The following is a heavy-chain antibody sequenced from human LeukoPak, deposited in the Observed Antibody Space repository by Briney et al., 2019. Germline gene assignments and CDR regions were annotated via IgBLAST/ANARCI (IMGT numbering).Heavy chain of an antibody. Sequence: GGSLSFSGEASGFTFTNYWMHWVRKVPGKRLVWVSRFRSDGGDTTYADFVQGRFTISRDNVKNMLYLQMNSLRAEDTAVYYCARLAARQILGYYGMDVWGQGTTVTVSS. CDR2: FRSDGGDT. J-gene: IGHJ6*02. D-gene: IGHD6-6*01. CDR1: GFTFTNYW. V-gene: IGHV3-74*01. CDR3: ARLAARQILGYYGMDV.